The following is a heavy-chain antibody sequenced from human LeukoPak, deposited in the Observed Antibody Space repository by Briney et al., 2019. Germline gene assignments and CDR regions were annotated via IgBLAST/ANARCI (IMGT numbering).Heavy chain of an antibody. D-gene: IGHD3-3*01. Sequence: PSETLSLTCTVSGGSINSNSYYWGWIRQPPGKGLEWIGSVYYSGSTYYNPSLKSRVTISVDTSKNQISLRLTSVAAADSAFYYCAVGSHLRFLEWLPLHYWGQGTLVTVSS. CDR2: VYYSGST. CDR3: AVGSHLRFLEWLPLHY. CDR1: GGSINSNSYY. V-gene: IGHV4-39*01. J-gene: IGHJ4*02.